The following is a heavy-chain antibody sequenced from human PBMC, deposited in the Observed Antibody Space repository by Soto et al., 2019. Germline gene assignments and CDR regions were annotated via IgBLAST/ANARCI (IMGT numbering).Heavy chain of an antibody. CDR2: IYYSGST. J-gene: IGHJ4*02. V-gene: IGHV4-59*01. Sequence: SETLSLTCTVSGGSISSYYWSWIRQPPGKGLEWIGYIYYSGSTNYNPSLKSRVTISVDTSKNQFSLKLISVTAADTAVYYCARDVAPRGFSIGWYYFDYWGQGTLVTVSS. CDR3: ARDVAPRGFSIGWYYFDY. D-gene: IGHD6-19*01. CDR1: GGSISSYY.